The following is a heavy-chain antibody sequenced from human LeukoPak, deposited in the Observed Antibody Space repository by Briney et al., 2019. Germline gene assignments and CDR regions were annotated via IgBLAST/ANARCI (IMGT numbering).Heavy chain of an antibody. D-gene: IGHD3-10*01. J-gene: IGHJ4*02. Sequence: SETLSLTCTVSGGSISSYYWSWIRQPPGKGLEWIGYIYYSGSTNYNPSLKSRVTISVDTSKNQFSLKLSSVTAADTAVYYCVSITMVRGVITLDYWGQGTLVTVSS. CDR2: IYYSGST. CDR1: GGSISSYY. CDR3: VSITMVRGVITLDY. V-gene: IGHV4-59*01.